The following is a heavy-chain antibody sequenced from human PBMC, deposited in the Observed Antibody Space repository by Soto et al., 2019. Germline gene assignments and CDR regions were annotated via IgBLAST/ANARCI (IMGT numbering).Heavy chain of an antibody. CDR3: ARDVVRSTGGDS. V-gene: IGHV1-69*01. D-gene: IGHD7-27*01. J-gene: IGHJ4*02. CDR1: GGTFSTSS. CDR2: IIPIFSKT. Sequence: QVQLVQSGAQVKEPGTSVTVSCRASGGTFSTSSFVWVRQGPGQGLEWMGGIIPIFSKTNVAPKFQDRITFTADESTRTAYMELSSLRSEDTAIYSCARDVVRSTGGDSWGQGTLVTVSS.